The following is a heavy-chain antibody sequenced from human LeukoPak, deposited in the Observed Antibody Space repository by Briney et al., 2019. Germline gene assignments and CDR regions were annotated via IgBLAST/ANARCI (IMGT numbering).Heavy chain of an antibody. CDR1: GGSISSSNCY. D-gene: IGHD1-14*01. Sequence: SETLSLTCTVSGGSISSSNCYWAWIRQPPGKGLEWIGTIYYSGSTYYNASLKSRITMSVDTSKNQFSLKLSSVPAADTAVYYCARLSKPGSFDYWGQGALVTVSS. CDR3: ARLSKPGSFDY. V-gene: IGHV4-39*01. J-gene: IGHJ4*02. CDR2: IYYSGST.